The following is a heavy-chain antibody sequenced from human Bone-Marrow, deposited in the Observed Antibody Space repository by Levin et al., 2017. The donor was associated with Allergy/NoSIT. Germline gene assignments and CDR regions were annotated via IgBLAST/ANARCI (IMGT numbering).Heavy chain of an antibody. J-gene: IGHJ6*02. CDR1: GFTFSSYG. CDR2: IWYDGSNK. V-gene: IGHV3-33*01. D-gene: IGHD3-16*01. CDR3: ARGPDGDYYYYGMDV. Sequence: GESLKISCAASGFTFSSYGMHWVRQAPGKGLEWVAVIWYDGSNKYYADSVKGRFTISRDNSKNTLYLQMNSLRAEDTAVYYCARGPDGDYYYYGMDVWGQGTTVTVSS.